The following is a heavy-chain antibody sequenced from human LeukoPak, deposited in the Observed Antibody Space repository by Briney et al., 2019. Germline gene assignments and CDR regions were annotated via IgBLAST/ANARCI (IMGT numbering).Heavy chain of an antibody. CDR3: ARVGGYYSIYYYYGMDV. CDR2: ISYDGSNK. V-gene: IGHV3-30-3*01. D-gene: IGHD3-22*01. Sequence: GGSLRLSCAASGLTFSSYAMHWVRQAPGKGLEWVAAISYDGSNKYYADSVKGRFTISRGNSKNTLYLQMNSLRAEDTAVYYCARVGGYYSIYYYYGMDVWGQGTTVTVSS. J-gene: IGHJ6*02. CDR1: GLTFSSYA.